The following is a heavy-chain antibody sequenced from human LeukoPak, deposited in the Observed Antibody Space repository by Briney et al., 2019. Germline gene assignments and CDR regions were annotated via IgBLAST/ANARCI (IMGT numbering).Heavy chain of an antibody. J-gene: IGHJ4*02. D-gene: IGHD3-10*01. CDR3: TRMGVWFGELLGYYFDY. Sequence: PGGSLRLSCTASGFTFGDYAMSWFRQAPGKGLEWVGFIRSKAYGGTTEYAASVKGRFTISRDDSKSIAYLQMNSLKTEDTAVYYCTRMGVWFGELLGYYFDYWGQGTLVTVSS. CDR1: GFTFGDYA. V-gene: IGHV3-49*03. CDR2: IRSKAYGGTT.